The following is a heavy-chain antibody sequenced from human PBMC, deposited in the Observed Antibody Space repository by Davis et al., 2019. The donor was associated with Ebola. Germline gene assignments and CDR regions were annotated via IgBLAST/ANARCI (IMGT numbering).Heavy chain of an antibody. V-gene: IGHV3-30*04. CDR2: ISYDGSNK. CDR1: GFTFSSYA. Sequence: GESLKISCAASGFTFSSYAMHWVRQAPGKRLEWVAVISYDGSNKYYADSVKGRFTISRDNSKNTLYLQMSSLRAEDTAVYYCARDLPGGDWYFDLWGRGTLVTVSS. CDR3: ARDLPGGDWYFDL. J-gene: IGHJ2*01. D-gene: IGHD1-14*01.